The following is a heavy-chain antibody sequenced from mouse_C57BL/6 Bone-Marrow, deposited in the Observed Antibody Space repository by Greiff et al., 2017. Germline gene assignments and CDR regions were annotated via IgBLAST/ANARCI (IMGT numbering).Heavy chain of an antibody. CDR1: GYSITSGYY. CDR2: ISYDGSN. D-gene: IGHD1-1*01. J-gene: IGHJ1*03. CDR3: ARAKRKGRSYWYFDV. V-gene: IGHV3-6*01. Sequence: EVKLMESGPGLVKPSQSLSLTCSVTGYSITSGYYWNWIRQFPGNKLEWMGYISYDGSNNYNPSLKNRISITRDPSKNQFFLKLNSVTTEDTATYYCARAKRKGRSYWYFDVWGTGTTVTVSS.